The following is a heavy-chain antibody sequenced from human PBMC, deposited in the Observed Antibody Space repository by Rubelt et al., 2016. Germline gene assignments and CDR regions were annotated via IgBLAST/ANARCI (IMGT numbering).Heavy chain of an antibody. J-gene: IGHJ4*02. D-gene: IGHD5-12*01. Sequence: GGSLRLSCAASGFTFSGYEMNWVRRAPGKGLEWVSYISDSGTTIYYADSVKGRFTISRDNAKNSLYLQMNSLRAEDTAVYYCARGAGGYGHFDYWGQGTLVTVSS. CDR2: ISDSGTTI. CDR3: ARGAGGYGHFDY. V-gene: IGHV3-48*03. CDR1: GFTFSGYE.